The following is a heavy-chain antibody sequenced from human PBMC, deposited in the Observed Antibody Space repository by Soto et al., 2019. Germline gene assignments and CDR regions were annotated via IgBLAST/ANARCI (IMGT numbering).Heavy chain of an antibody. CDR3: AASRVDNNWNPGY. Sequence: ASVKVSCTAYGYTFTSYGISRVRQAPGRGLEWMGWISAYNGNTNYAQKLQGRVTMTTDTSTSTAYMELRSLRSDDTAVYYCAASRVDNNWNPGYWGQGTLVTVSS. V-gene: IGHV1-18*04. CDR2: ISAYNGNT. D-gene: IGHD1-20*01. CDR1: GYTFTSYG. J-gene: IGHJ4*02.